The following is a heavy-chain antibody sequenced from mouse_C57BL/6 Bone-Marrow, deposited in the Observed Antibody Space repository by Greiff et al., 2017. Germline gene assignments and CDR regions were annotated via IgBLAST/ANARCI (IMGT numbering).Heavy chain of an antibody. CDR1: GYSFPDYN. D-gene: IGHD1-1*02. J-gene: IGHJ2*01. V-gene: IGHV1-39*01. CDR3: ARYGGRSYFDY. CDR2: INPNCGST. Sequence: EVQRLEPGPELVKPGASVKISCQASGYSFPDYNMTWVKQSNGKSLEWIGVINPNCGSTSYNQKFKGKATLTVDPSSSTAYMQLNSLTSEDSAVYYCARYGGRSYFDYWGQGTTVTVS.